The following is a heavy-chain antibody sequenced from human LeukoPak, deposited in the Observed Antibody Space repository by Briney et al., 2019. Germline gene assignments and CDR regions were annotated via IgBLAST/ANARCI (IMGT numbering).Heavy chain of an antibody. V-gene: IGHV4-61*02. Sequence: SETLSLTCTVSGGSISSGDYYWSWIRQPAGKGLEWIGRIYTSGSTNYNPSLQSRVTISVDTSKNQFSLKLSSVTAADTAVYYCARLREWELGSVFFDYWGQGTLVTVSS. J-gene: IGHJ4*02. CDR1: GGSISSGDYY. D-gene: IGHD1-26*01. CDR3: ARLREWELGSVFFDY. CDR2: IYTSGST.